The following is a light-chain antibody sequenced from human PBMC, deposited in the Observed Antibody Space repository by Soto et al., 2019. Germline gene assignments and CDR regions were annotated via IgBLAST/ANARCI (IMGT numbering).Light chain of an antibody. V-gene: IGLV1-44*01. Sequence: QSALTQPPSASGTPGQRVTISCSGSGSNIGSNTVNWYQQLPGTAPKLLIYNNNQRPSGVPDRISGSKSGTSASLAIGGLQSEDEADYYCAAWDDSLNGFYVFGTGTKVTVL. J-gene: IGLJ1*01. CDR3: AAWDDSLNGFYV. CDR1: GSNIGSNT. CDR2: NNN.